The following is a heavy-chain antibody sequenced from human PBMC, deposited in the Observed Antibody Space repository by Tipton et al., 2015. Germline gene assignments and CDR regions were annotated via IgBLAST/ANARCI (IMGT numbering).Heavy chain of an antibody. CDR3: ARDFGYCSGGSCYNPSYSDY. V-gene: IGHV4-59*01. CDR1: SDSINKYY. Sequence: TLSLTCTVSSDSINKYYWSWIRQPPGKELQWIGYIQYSGGTNYNPSLKSRVTMSRDTSKTQFSLKMSSVTASDTAVYYCARDFGYCSGGSCYNPSYSDYWGQGSLVTVSS. D-gene: IGHD2-15*01. CDR2: IQYSGGT. J-gene: IGHJ4*02.